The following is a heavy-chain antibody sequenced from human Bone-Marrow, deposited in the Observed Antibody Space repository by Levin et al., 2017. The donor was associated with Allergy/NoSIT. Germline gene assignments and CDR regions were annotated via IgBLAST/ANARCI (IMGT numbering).Heavy chain of an antibody. J-gene: IGHJ4*02. CDR1: GFTVSRNY. Sequence: GESLKNSCAASGFTVSRNYMNWVRQAPGKGLEWVSLIYSDGSTHYADSVRGRFTISRDNSKNTLFLQMTSLRVDDTAVYYCASNADFGYWGQGTLVTVSS. CDR3: ASNADFGY. CDR2: IYSDGST. V-gene: IGHV3-53*01.